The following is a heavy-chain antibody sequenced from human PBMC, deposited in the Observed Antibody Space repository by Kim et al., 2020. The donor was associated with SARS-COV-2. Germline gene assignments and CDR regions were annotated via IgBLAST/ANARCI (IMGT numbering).Heavy chain of an antibody. D-gene: IGHD3-22*01. CDR2: IYYSGST. J-gene: IGHJ6*02. Sequence: SETLSLTCTVSGGSISSSSYYWGWIRQPPGKGLEWIGSIYYSGSTYYNPSLKSRVTISVDTSKNQFSLKLSSVTAADTAAYYCASGMAYYYDSSGYYDGMYDWGQETTVTVSS. CDR1: GGSISSSSYY. CDR3: ASGMAYYYDSSGYYDGMYD. V-gene: IGHV4-39*01.